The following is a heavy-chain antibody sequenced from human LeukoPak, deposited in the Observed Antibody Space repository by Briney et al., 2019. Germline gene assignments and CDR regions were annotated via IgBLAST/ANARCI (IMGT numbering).Heavy chain of an antibody. CDR1: GGSISSSNYY. CDR2: ISYSGST. V-gene: IGHV4-39*01. CDR3: ARGVVTAIDDAFDI. Sequence: PSETLSLTCTVSGGSISSSNYYWGWVRQPPGKGLEWIVSISYSGSTYYNPSPKSRVTLSVDTSKNPFSLKLSSVTAEDTAVYYCARGVVTAIDDAFDIWGQGTMVTVSS. J-gene: IGHJ3*02. D-gene: IGHD2-21*02.